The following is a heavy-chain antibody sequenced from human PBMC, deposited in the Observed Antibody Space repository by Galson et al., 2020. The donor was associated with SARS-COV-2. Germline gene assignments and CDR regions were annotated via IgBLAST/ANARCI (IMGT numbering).Heavy chain of an antibody. D-gene: IGHD2-2*01. J-gene: IGHJ6*03. Sequence: SVKVSCKASGGTFSSYAISWVRQAPGQGLEWMGGIIPIFGTANHAQKFQGRVTITADESTSTAYMELSSLRSEDTAVYYCARAMWGRSSSYVSDYYYYYMDVWGKGTTVTVSS. CDR3: ARAMWGRSSSYVSDYYYYYMDV. V-gene: IGHV1-69*13. CDR2: IIPIFGTA. CDR1: GGTFSSYA.